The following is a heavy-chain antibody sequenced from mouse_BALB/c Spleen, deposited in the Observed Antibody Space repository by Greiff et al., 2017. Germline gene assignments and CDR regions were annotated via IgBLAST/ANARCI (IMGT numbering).Heavy chain of an antibody. CDR2: IYPGSGST. V-gene: IGHV1-55*01. D-gene: IGHD1-1*01. CDR3: ARGYGSSYDYAMDY. CDR1: GYNFTSYW. Sequence: QVQLKQPGAELVKPGTSVKLSCKASGYNFTSYWINWVKLRPGQGLEWIGDIYPGSGSTNYNEKFKSKATLTVDTSSSTAYMQLSSLASEDSALYYCARGYGSSYDYAMDYWGQGTSVTVSS. J-gene: IGHJ4*01.